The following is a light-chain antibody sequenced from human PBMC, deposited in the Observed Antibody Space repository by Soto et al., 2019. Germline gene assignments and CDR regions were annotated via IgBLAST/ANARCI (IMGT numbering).Light chain of an antibody. V-gene: IGKV1-27*01. Sequence: DIQMTQSPSSLSASVGGRVTITCRASQDIRNHLVWYQQKPGKVPKLLIYRASTLQSGVPSRFIGSGSGTDFTLTISSLQPEDVATYYCQNYNTALWTFGQGTKVEIK. CDR2: RAS. CDR3: QNYNTALWT. J-gene: IGKJ1*01. CDR1: QDIRNH.